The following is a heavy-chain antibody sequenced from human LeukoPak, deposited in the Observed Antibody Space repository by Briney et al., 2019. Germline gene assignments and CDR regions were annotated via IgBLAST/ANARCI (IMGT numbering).Heavy chain of an antibody. CDR1: GITLSNYG. Sequence: GGSLRLSCAVSGITLSNYGMSWVRQAPGKGLEWVAGISGSAGGTYYADSVKGRFTISRDNSKNTLYLQMNSLRAEDTAVYYCAKSGGGSGSYYQFDYWGQGTLVTVSS. J-gene: IGHJ4*02. D-gene: IGHD3-10*01. CDR2: ISGSAGGT. V-gene: IGHV3-23*01. CDR3: AKSGGGSGSYYQFDY.